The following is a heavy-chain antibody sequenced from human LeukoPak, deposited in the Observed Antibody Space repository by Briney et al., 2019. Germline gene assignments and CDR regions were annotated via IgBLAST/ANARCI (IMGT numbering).Heavy chain of an antibody. CDR1: GFSFSGYA. J-gene: IGHJ4*02. CDR2: ISYDGSNQ. V-gene: IGHV3-30-3*01. D-gene: IGHD3-16*01. Sequence: GGSLRLSCAASGFSFSGYAMHWVRQAPGKGLEWVAVISYDGSNQYYADSVKGRFTISRDNAKNSLYLQMTSLRAEDTAVYFCARGYKFGASWGQGTLVTVSS. CDR3: ARGYKFGAS.